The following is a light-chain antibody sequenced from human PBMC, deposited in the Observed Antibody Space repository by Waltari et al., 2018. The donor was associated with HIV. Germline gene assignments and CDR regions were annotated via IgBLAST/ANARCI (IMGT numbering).Light chain of an antibody. J-gene: IGLJ1*01. CDR1: SSDIGYFDY. CDR2: EVN. Sequence: QSALTQPRSVSGSPGQSVTISCTGTSSDIGYFDYVSWYQQNPGKAPQVIIYEVNQRPSGVPDRFTGSKSGITASLTISGLQGEDEADYYCCSYAGAYTYVFGTGTKVNVL. V-gene: IGLV2-11*01. CDR3: CSYAGAYTYV.